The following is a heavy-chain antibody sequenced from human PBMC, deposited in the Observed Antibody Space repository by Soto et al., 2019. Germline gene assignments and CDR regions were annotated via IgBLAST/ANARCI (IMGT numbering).Heavy chain of an antibody. CDR3: AKGGYSSGNFDY. V-gene: IGHV3-23*01. CDR2: ISGSGGST. Sequence: GGSLRLSCAASGFTFSSYWMHWVRQAPGKGLVWVSAISGSGGSTYYADSVKGRFTISRDNSKNTLYLQMNSLRAEDTAVYYCAKGGYSSGNFDYWGQGTLVTVSS. CDR1: GFTFSSYW. J-gene: IGHJ4*02. D-gene: IGHD3-22*01.